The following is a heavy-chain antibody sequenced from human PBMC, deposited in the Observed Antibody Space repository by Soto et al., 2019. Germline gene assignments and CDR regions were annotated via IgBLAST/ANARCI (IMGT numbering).Heavy chain of an antibody. CDR3: ARRDRGGNGGKSFPF. J-gene: IGHJ4*02. CDR2: LYYSGSA. Sequence: PSETLSLTCTVSAASSGRSSYFWGWIRQPPGKGLEWIGSLYYSGSAYYNPSLYSRVTISADTSKNLLSLKLRSVTAADTAVYYCARRDRGGNGGKSFPFCGQGTLVTVSS. CDR1: AASSGRSSYF. D-gene: IGHD5-12*01. V-gene: IGHV4-39*01.